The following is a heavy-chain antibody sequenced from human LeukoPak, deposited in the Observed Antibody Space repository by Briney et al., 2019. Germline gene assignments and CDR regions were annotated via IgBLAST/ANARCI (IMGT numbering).Heavy chain of an antibody. J-gene: IGHJ6*03. Sequence: SETLSLTCTVSGYSISSGYYWGWIRQPAGKGLEWIGRIYITRGTNYNPSLSSRVIMSVDTSKNQFSLQPTSVTAADTAVYYCARESRIVEGDGYYIDVWGKGTTVTISS. CDR2: IYITRGT. CDR3: ARESRIVEGDGYYIDV. D-gene: IGHD1-26*01. V-gene: IGHV4-4*07. CDR1: GYSISSGYY.